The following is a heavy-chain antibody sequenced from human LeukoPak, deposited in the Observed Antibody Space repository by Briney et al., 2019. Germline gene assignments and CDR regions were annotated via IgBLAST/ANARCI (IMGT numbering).Heavy chain of an antibody. V-gene: IGHV4-34*01. CDR1: GGSFSGYY. J-gene: IGHJ4*02. CDR3: ARGLWYYDSSNYFDY. Sequence: SETLSLTCTVYGGSFSGYYWSWIRQPPGKGLGWIGEINHSGSTNYNPSLKSRVTISVDTSKNQFSLKLSSVTAADTAVYYCARGLWYYDSSNYFDYWGQGTLVTVSS. D-gene: IGHD3-22*01. CDR2: INHSGST.